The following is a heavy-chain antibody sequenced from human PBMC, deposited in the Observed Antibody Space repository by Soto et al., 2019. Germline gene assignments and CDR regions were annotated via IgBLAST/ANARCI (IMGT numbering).Heavy chain of an antibody. J-gene: IGHJ5*02. Sequence: QVQLQQWGAGLLKPSETLSLTCAVYGGSFSGYYWSWIRQPPGKGLEWIGEINHSGSTNYNPSLKSRVTISVDTSTNQFSLKLSSVTAADTAVYYCASIVVVVAANGNWFDPWGQGTLVTVSS. CDR1: GGSFSGYY. V-gene: IGHV4-34*01. CDR2: INHSGST. CDR3: ASIVVVVAANGNWFDP. D-gene: IGHD2-15*01.